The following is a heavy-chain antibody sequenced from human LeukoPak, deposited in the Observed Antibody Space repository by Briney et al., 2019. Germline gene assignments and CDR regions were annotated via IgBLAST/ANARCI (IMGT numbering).Heavy chain of an antibody. CDR1: GFTFSSYW. J-gene: IGHJ5*02. Sequence: GGSLRLSCAASGFTFSSYWMSWARQAPGKGLEWVANIKQDGSEKYYVDSVKGRFTISRDNAKNSLYLQMNSLRAEDTAVYYCAREPVLLWFGEPSNWFDPWGQGTLVTVSS. V-gene: IGHV3-7*01. CDR3: AREPVLLWFGEPSNWFDP. D-gene: IGHD3-10*01. CDR2: IKQDGSEK.